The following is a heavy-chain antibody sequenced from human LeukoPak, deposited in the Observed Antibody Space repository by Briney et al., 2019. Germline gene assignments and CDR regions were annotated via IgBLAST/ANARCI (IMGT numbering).Heavy chain of an antibody. CDR1: GFTLNSNY. J-gene: IGHJ4*02. CDR3: ARDLPFGY. CDR2: IYSGGNT. V-gene: IGHV3-66*01. Sequence: GGSLRLSCAASGFTLNSNYMSWVRQAPGKGLEWVAVIYSGGNTYNADSVKSRFTISRDNSKNTLYLQMNSLRAEDTAMYYCARDLPFGYRGQGTLVTVSS.